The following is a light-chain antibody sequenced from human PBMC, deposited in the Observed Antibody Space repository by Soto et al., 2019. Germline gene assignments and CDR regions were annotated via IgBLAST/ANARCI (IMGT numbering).Light chain of an antibody. J-gene: IGKJ5*01. CDR1: QDISSY. CDR3: QQLNSYLFT. Sequence: IQLTQPPSFLSASLGDRVTMTCRASQDISSYLGWYQQKPGEAPKLLIYGASTLQSGVPSRFSGSGSGTEFTLTISGLQPEDFASYYCQQLNSYLFTFGQGTRLEIK. V-gene: IGKV1-9*01. CDR2: GAS.